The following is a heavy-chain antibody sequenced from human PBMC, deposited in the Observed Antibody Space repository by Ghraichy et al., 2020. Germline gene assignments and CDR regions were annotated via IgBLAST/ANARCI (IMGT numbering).Heavy chain of an antibody. V-gene: IGHV3-64*01. D-gene: IGHD3-9*01. CDR3: ARGYYDLLTGYYV. CDR1: GFTLSNYF. J-gene: IGHJ4*02. CDR2: ISSSGGSK. Sequence: GGSLRLSCAASGFTLSNYFIHWVRQAPGKGLEYVSGISSSGGSKSYANSVKGRFTISRDNSKNMVYLQMGSLRAEDMAVYYCARGYYDLLTGYYVWGPGTLVTVSS.